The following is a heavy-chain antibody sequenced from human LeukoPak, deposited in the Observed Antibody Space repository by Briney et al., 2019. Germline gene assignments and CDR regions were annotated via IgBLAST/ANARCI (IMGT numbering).Heavy chain of an antibody. CDR1: GGSISSGSYY. D-gene: IGHD5-18*01. J-gene: IGHJ4*02. CDR3: ARSYTAMVLDLDY. Sequence: PSETLSLTCTVSGGSISSGSYYWSWIRQPAGKGLEWIGYIYYSGSTNYNPSLKSRVTISVDTSKNQFSLKLSSVTAADTAVSYCARSYTAMVLDLDYWGQGTLVTVSS. V-gene: IGHV4-61*10. CDR2: IYYSGST.